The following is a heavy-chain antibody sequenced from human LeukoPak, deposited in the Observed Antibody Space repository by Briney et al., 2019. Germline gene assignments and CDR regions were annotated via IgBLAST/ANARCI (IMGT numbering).Heavy chain of an antibody. D-gene: IGHD5-18*01. Sequence: SVKVSCKASGGTFSSYAISWVRQAPGQGLEWMGRIIPILGIANYARKFQGRVTITADESTSTAYMELSSLRSEDTAVYYCASSVRRGYSYGSFDYWGQGTLVTVSS. CDR1: GGTFSSYA. V-gene: IGHV1-69*04. J-gene: IGHJ4*02. CDR3: ASSVRRGYSYGSFDY. CDR2: IIPILGIA.